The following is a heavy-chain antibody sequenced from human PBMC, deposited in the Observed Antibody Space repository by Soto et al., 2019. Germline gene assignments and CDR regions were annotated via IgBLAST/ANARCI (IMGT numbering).Heavy chain of an antibody. V-gene: IGHV5-51*01. J-gene: IGHJ3*02. D-gene: IGHD1-1*01. CDR1: GYIFSSYW. CDR3: ALLPRGITTGPPNAVDI. Sequence: EVQVVQSGAEVQKPGEALKISCKGSGYIFSSYWIAWVRQMPGQGLEDTGMIFPADSDARYSPSFRGQVSFSVDKATSTAWLQSSSLKAADTAIYNSALLPRGITTGPPNAVDIWGQGTMVTVSS. CDR2: IFPADSDA.